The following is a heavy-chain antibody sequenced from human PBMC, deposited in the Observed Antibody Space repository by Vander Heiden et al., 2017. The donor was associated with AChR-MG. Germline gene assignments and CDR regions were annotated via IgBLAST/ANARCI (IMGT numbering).Heavy chain of an antibody. J-gene: IGHJ6*02. CDR2: IYWDDDK. Sequence: QITLKESGPTLVTPTQTLTLTCTFSGFSLSPSGVGVGWIRQPPGKALEWLALIYWDDDKRYSPSLKSRLTITKDTSKNQVVLTMTNMDPVDTATYYCAHADCSSTSCYTGYYYYGMDVWGQGTTVTVSS. CDR1: GFSLSPSGVG. V-gene: IGHV2-5*02. CDR3: AHADCSSTSCYTGYYYYGMDV. D-gene: IGHD2-2*02.